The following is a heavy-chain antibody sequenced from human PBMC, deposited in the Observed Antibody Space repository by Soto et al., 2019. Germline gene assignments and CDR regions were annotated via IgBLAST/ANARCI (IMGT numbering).Heavy chain of an antibody. CDR1: GYTLSNDG. CDR2: ISAYNGNT. D-gene: IGHD3-16*01. J-gene: IGHJ6*02. Sequence: GGSRKVSRKAFGYTLSNDGINGVRQAPGQGLEWMGWISAYNGNTNYAQNVQGRVTLTTDTSTSTAYMELRSLRSNDTAIYYCAMVDVYVTPSPQDVWGQGTTVTVSS. CDR3: AMVDVYVTPSPQDV. V-gene: IGHV1-18*01.